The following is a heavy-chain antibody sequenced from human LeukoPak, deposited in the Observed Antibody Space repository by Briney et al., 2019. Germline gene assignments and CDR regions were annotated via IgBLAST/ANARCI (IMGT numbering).Heavy chain of an antibody. Sequence: GGSLRLSCAGSGFTFSSYAMSWVRQAPGKGLEWVSGISWNSGNIGYADSVKGRFTISRDNAKNSLYLQMNSLRPEDTAMYHCAKDSIAETNIWYYFDYWGQGSLVTVSS. CDR2: ISWNSGNI. V-gene: IGHV3-9*01. J-gene: IGHJ4*02. CDR1: GFTFSSYA. CDR3: AKDSIAETNIWYYFDY. D-gene: IGHD6-13*01.